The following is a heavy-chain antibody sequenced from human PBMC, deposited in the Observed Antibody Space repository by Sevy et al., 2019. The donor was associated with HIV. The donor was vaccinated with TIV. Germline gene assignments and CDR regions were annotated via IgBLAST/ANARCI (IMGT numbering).Heavy chain of an antibody. CDR1: SGSFSAYY. Sequence: SETLSLTCAVYSGSFSAYYWSWIRQPPGKGLEWIGEINHSGSTNYNLSLKSRVTISLHTSKNQFSLKLTSVTAADTAVYYCARGVTVTTVPYYFDYWGQGTLVTVSS. J-gene: IGHJ4*02. CDR2: INHSGST. CDR3: ARGVTVTTVPYYFDY. D-gene: IGHD4-4*01. V-gene: IGHV4-34*01.